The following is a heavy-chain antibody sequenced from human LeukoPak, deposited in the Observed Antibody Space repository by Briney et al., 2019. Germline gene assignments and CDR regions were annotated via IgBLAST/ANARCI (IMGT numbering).Heavy chain of an antibody. CDR2: INQSGKT. D-gene: IGHD2-8*01. J-gene: IGHJ4*02. Sequence: PSQTLSLTCTVSGASITSGDYYWSWLRQPPGKGLEWIGEINQSGKTNYNPSLESRVTISVDTSKNEFSLKVNSVTAADTAVYFCARGGVGPRLQFWGQGTLATVSS. CDR3: ARGGVGPRLQF. V-gene: IGHV4-30-4*01. CDR1: GASITSGDYY.